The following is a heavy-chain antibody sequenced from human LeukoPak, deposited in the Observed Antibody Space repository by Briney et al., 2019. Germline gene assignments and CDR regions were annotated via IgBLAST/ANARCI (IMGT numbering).Heavy chain of an antibody. CDR3: ARGGGWFDP. CDR2: ISSSGNTM. V-gene: IGHV3-11*01. D-gene: IGHD3-3*01. CDR1: GFTFSDYN. J-gene: IGHJ5*02. Sequence: GGSLRLSCAASGFTFSDYNMSWIRQAPGKGLEWVSYISSSGNTMYYADSVKGRFTISRDNAKNSLYLQMNSLRAEDTAVYYCARGGGWFDPWGQGTLVTVSS.